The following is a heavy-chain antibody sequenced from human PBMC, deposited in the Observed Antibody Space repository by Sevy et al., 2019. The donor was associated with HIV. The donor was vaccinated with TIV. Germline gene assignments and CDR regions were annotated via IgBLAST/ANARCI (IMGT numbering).Heavy chain of an antibody. V-gene: IGHV5-51*01. Sequence: GESLKISCKGSGYSFASYCIGWVRQMPGKGLEWMGIIYHGDSDTRYSRSFQGQVTISADKSISTAYLQWSSLKASDTAMYYCARRPQLERRDDAFDIWGQGAMVTVSS. CDR2: IYHGDSDT. CDR1: GYSFASYC. CDR3: ARRPQLERRDDAFDI. J-gene: IGHJ3*02. D-gene: IGHD1-1*01.